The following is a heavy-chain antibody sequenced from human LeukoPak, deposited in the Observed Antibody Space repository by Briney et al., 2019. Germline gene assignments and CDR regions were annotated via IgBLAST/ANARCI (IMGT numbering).Heavy chain of an antibody. D-gene: IGHD6-13*01. CDR2: IYPGDSDT. J-gene: IGHJ4*02. V-gene: IGHV5-51*01. Sequence: GESLKISCQASGYTFTSYWIGWVRQVPGRGLKWMGIIYPGDSDTRYSPSLEGQVTISADKSINTAYLQWSGLKASDTAMYYCASLEGSSTWYYFDYWGQGTLVTVSS. CDR1: GYTFTSYW. CDR3: ASLEGSSTWYYFDY.